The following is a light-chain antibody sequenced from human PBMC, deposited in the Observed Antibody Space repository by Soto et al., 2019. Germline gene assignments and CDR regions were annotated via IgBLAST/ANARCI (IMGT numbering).Light chain of an antibody. CDR3: ISYTSSSTL. CDR2: AVT. J-gene: IGLJ1*01. CDR1: SSDVGGYNY. V-gene: IGLV2-14*01. Sequence: QSALTHPASGSGTPGQSNTMSCPGTSSDVGGYNYVSWYQQHPGKAPKLMIYAVTYRPSGVSSRFSGSKSGNTACLTISGLQAEDEADYYCISYTSSSTLFGTGTKVTVL.